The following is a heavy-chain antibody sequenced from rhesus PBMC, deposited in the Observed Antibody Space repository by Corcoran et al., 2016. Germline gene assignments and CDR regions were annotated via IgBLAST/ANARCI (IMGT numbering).Heavy chain of an antibody. D-gene: IGHD1-20*01. J-gene: IGHJ4*01. CDR3: AREGAGTALFFD. Sequence: QVQLQESGPGLVKPSETLSLPCAVSGGSISDDSYWSWIRQPPGKGLEWIGYIYGRGGGTNYNPSLKNRVTSSIDTSKNQFSLKLSSVTAADTAVYYCAREGAGTALFFDWGQGVLVTVSS. V-gene: IGHV4-106*01. CDR2: IYGRGGGT. CDR1: GGSISDDSY.